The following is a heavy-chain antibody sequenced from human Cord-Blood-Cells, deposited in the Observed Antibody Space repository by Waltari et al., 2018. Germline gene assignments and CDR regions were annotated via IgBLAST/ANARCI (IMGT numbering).Heavy chain of an antibody. Sequence: SLTCAVYGGSFSGYYWSWIRQPPGKGLEWIGEINHSGSTNYNPSLKSRVTISVDTSKNQFSLKLSSVTAADTAVYYCARRAFYYYDSSGYYYWGQGTLVTVSS. D-gene: IGHD3-22*01. J-gene: IGHJ4*02. CDR1: GGSFSGYY. CDR3: ARRAFYYYDSSGYYY. V-gene: IGHV4-34*01. CDR2: INHSGST.